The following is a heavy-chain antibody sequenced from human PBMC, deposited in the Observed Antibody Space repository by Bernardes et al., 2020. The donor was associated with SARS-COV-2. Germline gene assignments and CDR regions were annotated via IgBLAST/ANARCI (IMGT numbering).Heavy chain of an antibody. Sequence: ASVKVSCKASGYTFTSYDINWVRQATGQGLEWMGWMNPNSGNTGYAQKFQGRVTMTRNTSISTAYMELSSLRSEDTAVYYCARGESYGSGIFYYYYGMDVWGQGTTVTVSS. CDR3: ARGESYGSGIFYYYYGMDV. CDR1: GYTFTSYD. V-gene: IGHV1-8*01. D-gene: IGHD3-10*01. J-gene: IGHJ6*02. CDR2: MNPNSGNT.